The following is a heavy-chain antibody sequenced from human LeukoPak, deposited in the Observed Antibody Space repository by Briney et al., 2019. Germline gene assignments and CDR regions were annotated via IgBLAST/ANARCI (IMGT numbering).Heavy chain of an antibody. J-gene: IGHJ6*02. CDR1: GFTFCDYA. CDR2: IRSKANGGTT. V-gene: IGHV3-49*04. D-gene: IGHD2/OR15-2a*01. Sequence: PGESLRLSFSTSGFTFCDYAISWVRQAPGRGLEMVGFIRSKANGGTTEHAPNVKGRVTISRNNSKSTAYLQMSSLKTEDTAVYYCARESSRVSFYVMDVWGQGTPVTVSS. CDR3: ARESSRVSFYVMDV.